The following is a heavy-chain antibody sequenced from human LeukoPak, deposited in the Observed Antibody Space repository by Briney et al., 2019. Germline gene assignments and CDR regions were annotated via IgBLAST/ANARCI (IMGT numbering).Heavy chain of an antibody. CDR3: ARLAYYDFWSGYPIDY. D-gene: IGHD3-3*01. J-gene: IGHJ4*02. V-gene: IGHV3-64*01. CDR1: GFTFSSYA. Sequence: GGSLRLSCAASGFTFSSYAMHWVRQAPGKGLEYVSAISSNGGSTYYANSVKGRFPISRDNSKNTLYLQMGSLRAEDMAVYYCARLAYYDFWSGYPIDYWGQGTLVTVSS. CDR2: ISSNGGST.